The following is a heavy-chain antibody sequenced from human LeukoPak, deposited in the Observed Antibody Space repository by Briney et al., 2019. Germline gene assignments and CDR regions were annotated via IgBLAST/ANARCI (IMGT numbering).Heavy chain of an antibody. J-gene: IGHJ4*02. D-gene: IGHD5-18*01. CDR2: IYHSGST. Sequence: PSETLSLACAVSGYSISSGYCWGWIRQPPGKGLEWIGSIYHSGSTYYNPSLKSRVTISVDTSKNQFSLKLSSVTAADTAVYYCASHVDTAMVTSNLFDYWGQGTLVTVSS. CDR3: ASHVDTAMVTSNLFDY. V-gene: IGHV4-38-2*01. CDR1: GYSISSGYC.